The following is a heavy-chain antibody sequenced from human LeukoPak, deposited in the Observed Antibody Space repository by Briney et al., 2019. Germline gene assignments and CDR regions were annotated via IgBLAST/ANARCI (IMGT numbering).Heavy chain of an antibody. V-gene: IGHV4-34*01. CDR1: GGSFGGYY. D-gene: IGHD3-10*01. Sequence: KSSETLSLTCAVYGGSFGGYYWSWIRQPPGKGLEWIGEINHSGSTNYNPSLKSRVTISVDTSKNQFSLKLSSVTAADTAVYYCARHRFITKRANWFDPWGQGTLVTVSS. CDR2: INHSGST. CDR3: ARHRFITKRANWFDP. J-gene: IGHJ5*02.